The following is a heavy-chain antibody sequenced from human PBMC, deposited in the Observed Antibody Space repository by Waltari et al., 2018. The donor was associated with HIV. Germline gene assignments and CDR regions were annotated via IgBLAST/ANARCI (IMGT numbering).Heavy chain of an antibody. CDR1: GGSFTGHY. CDR3: ARGPRPSTVTAPGWYFDL. CDR2: MNDGGKT. J-gene: IGHJ2*01. D-gene: IGHD2-21*02. Sequence: QVDLQQWGTGLLKPSETLSRTCAVYGGSFTGHYWSWIRETPGGGLQWIGEMNDGGKTNYNPTLKGRAVKTIDPAKKQFSLKLKSVTAADTGVYYGARGPRPSTVTAPGWYFDLWGRGTLVTVSS. V-gene: IGHV4-34*02.